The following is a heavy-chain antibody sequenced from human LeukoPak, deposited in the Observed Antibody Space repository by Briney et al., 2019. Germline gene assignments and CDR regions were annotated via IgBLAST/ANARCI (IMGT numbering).Heavy chain of an antibody. Sequence: GGSLRLSCTASGFTFGDYAMSWVRQAPGKGLEWVGFIRSKAYGGTTEYAASVKGRFTISRDDSKSIAYLQMNSPKTEDAAVYYCTRVSSDLYYFDYWGQGTLVTVSS. CDR1: GFTFGDYA. CDR2: IRSKAYGGTT. V-gene: IGHV3-49*04. J-gene: IGHJ4*02. CDR3: TRVSSDLYYFDY. D-gene: IGHD2-21*02.